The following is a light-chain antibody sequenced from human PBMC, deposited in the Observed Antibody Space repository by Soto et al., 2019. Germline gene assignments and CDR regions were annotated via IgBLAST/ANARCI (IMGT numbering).Light chain of an antibody. J-gene: IGKJ2*01. CDR2: DEA. V-gene: IGKV1-39*01. Sequence: TQMTQSPSSLSASVGDRVTITCRASQDIDIYLRWYQQKPGKVPKLLIYDEATLQSSVPSRISGSGSGTDFTRTINKLPPEDFATYYCPQSYRSPYTFGRGTKV. CDR3: PQSYRSPYT. CDR1: QDIDIY.